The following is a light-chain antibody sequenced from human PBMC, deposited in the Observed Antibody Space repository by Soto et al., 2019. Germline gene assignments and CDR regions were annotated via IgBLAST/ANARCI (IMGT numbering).Light chain of an antibody. CDR2: EVN. CDR3: FSSTTTSTHF. Sequence: QSALTQPASLSGSPGQSITISCTGTSSDIGAYDYVSWFQQHPGKAPKLMISEVNNRPSGVSNRFSGSKSGNTAYLTISGLQVEDEAEYFCFSSTTTSTHFFGTGTKVTVL. V-gene: IGLV2-14*01. J-gene: IGLJ1*01. CDR1: SSDIGAYDY.